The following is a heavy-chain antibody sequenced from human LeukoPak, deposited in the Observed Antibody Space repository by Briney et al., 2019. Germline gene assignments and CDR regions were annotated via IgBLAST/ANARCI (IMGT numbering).Heavy chain of an antibody. J-gene: IGHJ4*02. CDR1: GGSFSGYY. Sequence: SETLSLTCAVYGGSFSGYYWSWIRQPPGKGLAWIGEINHSGSTNYNPSLKSRVTISVDTSKNQFSLKLSSVTAADTAVYYCARAPIVGATAWYFDYWGQGTLVTVSS. CDR2: INHSGST. D-gene: IGHD1-26*01. CDR3: ARAPIVGATAWYFDY. V-gene: IGHV4-34*01.